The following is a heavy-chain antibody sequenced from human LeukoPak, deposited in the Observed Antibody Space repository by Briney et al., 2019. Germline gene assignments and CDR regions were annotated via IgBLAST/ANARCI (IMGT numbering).Heavy chain of an antibody. V-gene: IGHV1-2*02. J-gene: IGHJ4*02. D-gene: IGHD3-10*01. CDR3: ARENFYGSGSYWAPPTGHFDY. Sequence: ASVKVSCKASGYTFTDYYIHWVRQAPGQGLEWMGWIIPNSGGTNYAQKLQGRVTMTTDTSTSTAYMELRSLRSDDTAVYYCARENFYGSGSYWAPPTGHFDYWGQGTLVTVSS. CDR2: IIPNSGGT. CDR1: GYTFTDYY.